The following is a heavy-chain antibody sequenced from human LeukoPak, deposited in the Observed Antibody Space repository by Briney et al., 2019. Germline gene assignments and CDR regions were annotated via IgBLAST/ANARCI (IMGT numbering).Heavy chain of an antibody. CDR2: IYPGDSDT. V-gene: IGHV5-51*01. J-gene: IGHJ6*03. CDR1: GYSFTNYW. Sequence: GESLKISCKGSGYSFTNYWIGWVRQMPGKGLEWMGIIYPGDSDTRYSPSFQGQVTISADKSISTAYLQWSSLKASDTAMYYCARHNIGYCSSTSCPIYPYYMDVWGKGTTVTVSS. CDR3: ARHNIGYCSSTSCPIYPYYMDV. D-gene: IGHD2-2*01.